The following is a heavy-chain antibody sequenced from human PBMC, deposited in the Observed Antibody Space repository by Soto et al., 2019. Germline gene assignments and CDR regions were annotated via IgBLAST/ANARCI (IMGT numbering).Heavy chain of an antibody. V-gene: IGHV4-34*01. D-gene: IGHD2-2*01. CDR2: INHSGST. J-gene: IGHJ6*03. CDR1: GGSFSGYY. CDR3: ARGEHCSSTSCSAGYYYYYYMDV. Sequence: SETLSLTCAVYGGSFSGYYWSWIRQPPGKGLEWIGEINHSGSTNYNPSLKSRVTISVDTSKNQFSLKLSSVTTADTAVYYCARGEHCSSTSCSAGYYYYYYMDVWGKGTTVTVSS.